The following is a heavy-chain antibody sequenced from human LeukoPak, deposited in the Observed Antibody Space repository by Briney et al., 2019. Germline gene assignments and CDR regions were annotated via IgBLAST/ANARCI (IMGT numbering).Heavy chain of an antibody. CDR3: ARSQQTWYYYYMDV. CDR1: GGSISSSRYY. J-gene: IGHJ6*03. CDR2: IYYSGST. Sequence: SETLSLTCTVSGGSISSSRYYWGWIRQPPGRGLEWIGSIYYSGSTNYNPSLKSRVTISVDTSKNQFSLKLSSVTAADTAVYYCARSQQTWYYYYMDVWGKGTTVTISS. D-gene: IGHD6-13*01. V-gene: IGHV4-39*07.